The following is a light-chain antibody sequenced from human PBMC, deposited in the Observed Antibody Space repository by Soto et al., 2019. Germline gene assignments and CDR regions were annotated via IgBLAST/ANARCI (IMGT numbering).Light chain of an antibody. J-gene: IGKJ5*01. CDR1: QSVSSSY. V-gene: IGKV3D-20*02. CDR2: GAS. CDR3: QQRSNWQIT. Sequence: VLTQSPGTLSLSPGERATLSFMASQSVSSSYLAWYQQKPGQAPRLLIYGASSRATGIPDRFSGSGSGTDFTLTISSLEPEDFAVYYCQQRSNWQITFGQGTRLEIK.